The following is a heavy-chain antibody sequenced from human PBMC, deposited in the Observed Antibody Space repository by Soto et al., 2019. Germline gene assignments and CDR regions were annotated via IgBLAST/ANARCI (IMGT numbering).Heavy chain of an antibody. Sequence: PSETLSLTCTVSGDSISSYYLTWIRQPPGKGLEWIAFIYYGGSINYNPSLKSRVAISVDTSKNQFSLKLSSVTAADTAVYYCASHMVRGVPFGYWGQGTLVTVSS. CDR3: ASHMVRGVPFGY. J-gene: IGHJ4*02. D-gene: IGHD3-10*01. V-gene: IGHV4-59*08. CDR2: IYYGGSI. CDR1: GDSISSYY.